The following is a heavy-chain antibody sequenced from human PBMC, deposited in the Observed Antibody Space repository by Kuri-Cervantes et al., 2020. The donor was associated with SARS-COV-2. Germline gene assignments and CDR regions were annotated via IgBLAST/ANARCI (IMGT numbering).Heavy chain of an antibody. CDR1: GGSISSYY. D-gene: IGHD6-25*01. V-gene: IGHV4-59*01. Sequence: ESLKISCTVSGGSISSYYWSWIRRPPGKGLEWIGYIYYSGSTNYNPSLKSRVTISIDTSKNQFSLKVSSVTAADTAVYYCAREPRLGYLDYWGRGTLVTVSS. CDR3: AREPRLGYLDY. CDR2: IYYSGST. J-gene: IGHJ4*02.